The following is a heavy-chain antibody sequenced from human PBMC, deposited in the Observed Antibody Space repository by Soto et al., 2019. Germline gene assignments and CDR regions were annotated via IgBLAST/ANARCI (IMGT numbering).Heavy chain of an antibody. Sequence: QVQLVESGGGVVQPGRSLRLSCAASGFTFSSYGMHWVRQAPGKGLEWVAVISYDGSNKYYADSVKGRFTISRDNSKNTLYLQMNSLRAEDTAVYYCAKDKSVIVGSYYFDYWGQGTLVTVSS. CDR2: ISYDGSNK. CDR1: GFTFSSYG. V-gene: IGHV3-30*18. CDR3: AKDKSVIVGSYYFDY. D-gene: IGHD6-6*01. J-gene: IGHJ4*02.